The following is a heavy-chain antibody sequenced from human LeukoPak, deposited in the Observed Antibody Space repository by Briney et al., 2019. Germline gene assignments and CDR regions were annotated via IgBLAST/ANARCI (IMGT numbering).Heavy chain of an antibody. V-gene: IGHV1-46*01. Sequence: ASVKVSCKASGYTFTSYYMHWVRQAPGQGLEWMGIINPSGGSTSYAQKLQGRVTMTRDMSTSTVYMELSSLRSEDTAVYYCARGGYYYHSRGYYCVYWGQGTLVTVSS. CDR1: GYTFTSYY. J-gene: IGHJ4*02. CDR3: ARGGYYYHSRGYYCVY. D-gene: IGHD3-22*01. CDR2: INPSGGST.